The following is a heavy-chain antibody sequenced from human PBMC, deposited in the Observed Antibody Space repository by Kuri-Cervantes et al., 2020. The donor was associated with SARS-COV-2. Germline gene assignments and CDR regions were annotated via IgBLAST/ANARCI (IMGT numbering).Heavy chain of an antibody. CDR1: GDTLTELS. V-gene: IGHV1-24*01. D-gene: IGHD2-15*01. J-gene: IGHJ1*01. CDR2: FDPEDGET. CDR3: ATVSSGDIVVVAATWPGLAYFQH. Sequence: ASAKVSCKVSGDTLTELSMHWLRQAPGKGLVWRGGFDPEDGETIYAKKFQGRVTMTEDTSTNTAYMELSSRRTEDTAVYYCATVSSGDIVVVAATWPGLAYFQHWGQGTLVTVSS.